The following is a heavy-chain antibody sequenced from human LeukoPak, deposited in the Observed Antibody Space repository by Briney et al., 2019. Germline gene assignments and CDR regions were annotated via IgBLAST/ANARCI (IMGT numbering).Heavy chain of an antibody. CDR1: GYTFTGYY. CDR2: INPNSGDT. V-gene: IGHV1-2*06. Sequence: ASVKVSCKASGYTFTGYYMHWVRQAPGQGLEWMGRINPNSGDTNYAQKLQGRITVTTDTSTSTAYMELRSLRSDDTAVYYCARGGTVVDTANPFDFWGQGTLVTVSS. J-gene: IGHJ4*02. D-gene: IGHD5-18*01. CDR3: ARGGTVVDTANPFDF.